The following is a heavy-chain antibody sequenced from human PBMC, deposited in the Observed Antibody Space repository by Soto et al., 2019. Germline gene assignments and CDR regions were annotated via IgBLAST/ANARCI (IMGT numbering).Heavy chain of an antibody. V-gene: IGHV1-69*06. D-gene: IGHD5-12*01. J-gene: IGHJ4*01. Sequence: QVQLVQSGAEVRKPGSSVKVSCKTSGGLISKYSFNWVRQAPGQGLEWMGGVLPISGSTDYAQKFQGRLTSTADRSTSTVYMELSGLRSDDTANYYCATIRVRGGPLRFEDGGQGMLISVSS. CDR1: GGLISKYS. CDR2: VLPISGST. CDR3: ATIRVRGGPLRFED.